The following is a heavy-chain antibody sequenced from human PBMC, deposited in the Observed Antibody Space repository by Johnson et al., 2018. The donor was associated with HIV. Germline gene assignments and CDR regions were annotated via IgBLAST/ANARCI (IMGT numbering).Heavy chain of an antibody. D-gene: IGHD3-22*01. CDR3: TTDVGPDYDDSSGSRPYAFDI. V-gene: IGHV3-15*01. J-gene: IGHJ3*02. CDR2: IKSKTDGGTT. CDR1: GFSFRSYW. Sequence: VQLVESGGGLVRPGGSLRLSCAASGFSFRSYWMSWVRQAPGKGLEWVGRIKSKTDGGTTDYAAPVKGRFTISRDDSKNTLYLQMNSLKTEDTAVYYCTTDVGPDYDDSSGSRPYAFDIWGQGTMVTVSS.